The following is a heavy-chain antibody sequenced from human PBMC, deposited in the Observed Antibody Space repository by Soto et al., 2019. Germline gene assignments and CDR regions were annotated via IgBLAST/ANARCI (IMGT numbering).Heavy chain of an antibody. CDR3: ATMGTPATGLYFFDY. D-gene: IGHD2-15*01. V-gene: IGHV4-4*02. Sequence: SSETLSLTCAVSGGSISSSNWLSWGRQPPGKGLEWIGEIYHSGSTNYNPSLKSRVTISVDTSKSQFSLNLSFVTAADTAVYYCATMGTPATGLYFFDYWGQGSLVTVSS. CDR1: GGSISSSNW. J-gene: IGHJ4*02. CDR2: IYHSGST.